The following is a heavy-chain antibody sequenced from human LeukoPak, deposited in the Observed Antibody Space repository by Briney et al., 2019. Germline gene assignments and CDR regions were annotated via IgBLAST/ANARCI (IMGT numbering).Heavy chain of an antibody. Sequence: GGSLRLSCAASGFTFSSYSMNWVRQAPGKGLEWVSGISWNSGSIGYADSVKGRFTISRDNAKNSLYLQMNSLRAEDTALYYCAKGYSGSYPLDYWGQGTLVTVSS. CDR3: AKGYSGSYPLDY. V-gene: IGHV3-9*01. D-gene: IGHD1-26*01. J-gene: IGHJ4*02. CDR1: GFTFSSYS. CDR2: ISWNSGSI.